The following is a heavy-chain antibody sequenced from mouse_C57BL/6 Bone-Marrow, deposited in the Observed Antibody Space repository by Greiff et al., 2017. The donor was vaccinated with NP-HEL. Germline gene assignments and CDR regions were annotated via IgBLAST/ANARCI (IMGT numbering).Heavy chain of an antibody. Sequence: QVQLQQSGAELARPGASVKLSCKASGYTFTSYGISWVKQRTGQGLEWIGEIYPRSGNTYYNEKFKGKATLTADTSSSTAYMELRSLTSEDSAVYFCARGRLRRKDYFDYWGQGTTLTVSS. CDR1: GYTFTSYG. V-gene: IGHV1-81*01. D-gene: IGHD2-2*01. CDR3: ARGRLRRKDYFDY. CDR2: IYPRSGNT. J-gene: IGHJ2*01.